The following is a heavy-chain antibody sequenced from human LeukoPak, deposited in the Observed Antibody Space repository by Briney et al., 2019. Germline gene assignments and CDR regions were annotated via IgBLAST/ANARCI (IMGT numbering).Heavy chain of an antibody. CDR2: IWYDGSNK. V-gene: IGHV3-33*01. D-gene: IGHD4-17*01. CDR1: GFTFSSYG. J-gene: IGHJ6*02. Sequence: GGSLRLSCAASGFTFSSYGMHWVRQAPGKGLEWVAVIWYDGSNKYYADSVKGRFTISRDNSKNTLYLQMNSLRAEDTAVYYCAREEISVTTVTTFHYYGMDVWGQGTTVTVSS. CDR3: AREEISVTTVTTFHYYGMDV.